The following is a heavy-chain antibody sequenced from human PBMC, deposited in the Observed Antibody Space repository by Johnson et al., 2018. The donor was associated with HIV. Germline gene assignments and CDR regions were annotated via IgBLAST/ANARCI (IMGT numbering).Heavy chain of an antibody. CDR3: ARVRGLIAFDI. D-gene: IGHD3-22*01. CDR1: GFTFSSYV. V-gene: IGHV3-30-3*01. CDR2: ISYDGSNK. Sequence: QVQLVESGGGVVQPGRSLRLSCAASGFTFSSYVMHWVRQAPGKGLEWVAIISYDGSNKYYADSVKGRFTISRDNSKNTLYLQMNSLRAEDTAVYYCARVRGLIAFDIWGQGTMVTVSS. J-gene: IGHJ3*02.